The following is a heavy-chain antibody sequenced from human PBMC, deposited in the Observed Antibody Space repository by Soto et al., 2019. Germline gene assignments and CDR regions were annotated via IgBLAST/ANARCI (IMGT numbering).Heavy chain of an antibody. Sequence: QVQLVESGGGLVKPGGSLRLSCAASGFTFSDYYMSWIRQAPVKGLEWVSYISSSGSTIYYADSVKCRFTISRDNAKNSLYLQMNSLRAEDTAVYYCAREALGYCSSTSCYSPYYYYYYMDVWGKGTTVTVSS. CDR1: GFTFSDYY. D-gene: IGHD2-2*01. J-gene: IGHJ6*03. CDR2: ISSSGSTI. V-gene: IGHV3-11*01. CDR3: AREALGYCSSTSCYSPYYYYYYMDV.